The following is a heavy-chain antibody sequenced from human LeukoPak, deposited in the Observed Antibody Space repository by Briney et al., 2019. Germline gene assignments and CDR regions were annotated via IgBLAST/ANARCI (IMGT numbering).Heavy chain of an antibody. V-gene: IGHV3-23*01. CDR3: AKDGTTTITFDY. CDR2: ISGSGGST. Sequence: GGSLRLSCAASGFTFSSYAMSWVRQAPGKGLEYVSVISGSGGSTHYRDSVKGRFTISRDNSKNTLYLQMNGLRVEDTAVYYCAKDGTTTITFDYWGQGTLVTVSS. D-gene: IGHD1-1*01. CDR1: GFTFSSYA. J-gene: IGHJ4*02.